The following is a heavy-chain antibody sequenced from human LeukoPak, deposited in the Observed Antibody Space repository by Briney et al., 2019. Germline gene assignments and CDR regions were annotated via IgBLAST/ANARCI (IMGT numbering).Heavy chain of an antibody. D-gene: IGHD6-19*01. V-gene: IGHV3-7*01. CDR2: IKQDGSQK. Sequence: GGSLRLSCAASGFIFSSYWMSWVRQAPGKGLEWVANIKQDGSQKYYVDSVKGRFTISRDNSKNTLYLQMNSLRAEDTAVYYCARVIAVAGIDYWGQGTLVTVSS. CDR3: ARVIAVAGIDY. J-gene: IGHJ4*02. CDR1: GFIFSSYW.